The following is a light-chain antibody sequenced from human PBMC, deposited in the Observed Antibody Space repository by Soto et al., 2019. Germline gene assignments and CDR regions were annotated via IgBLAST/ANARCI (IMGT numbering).Light chain of an antibody. J-gene: IGKJ1*01. CDR2: GAS. Sequence: EIVLTQSPGPLSLSPGERATLSCRASQSFNSIYLAWYQQKPGQAPRLLIYGASSRATGSPDRFSGSETWTDFTLTTSRREPEDFAVNYCQQYGSSPQTFGQGTGVEIK. CDR3: QQYGSSPQT. CDR1: QSFNSIY. V-gene: IGKV3-20*01.